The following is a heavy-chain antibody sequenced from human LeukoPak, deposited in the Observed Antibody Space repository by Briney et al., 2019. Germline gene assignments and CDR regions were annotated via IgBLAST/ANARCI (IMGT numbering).Heavy chain of an antibody. D-gene: IGHD3-22*01. J-gene: IGHJ4*02. CDR3: ARVRSYDSSGYPLDY. CDR2: ISVYNGNT. CDR1: GYTFTNFG. Sequence: ASVKVSCKASGYTFTNFGFSWVRQAPGQGLEWMGWISVYNGNTNSAQKLRGRVTMTADTSTSTVYMELRSLKSDDTAVYYCARVRSYDSSGYPLDYWGQGTLVTVSS. V-gene: IGHV1-18*01.